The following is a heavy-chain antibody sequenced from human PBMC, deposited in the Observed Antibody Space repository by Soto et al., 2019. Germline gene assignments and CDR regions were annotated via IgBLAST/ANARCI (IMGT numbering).Heavy chain of an antibody. CDR2: ISGSGAVT. Sequence: VGTLRLSCAASGFTFGSFVMTWVRQTPGKGLEWVSSISGSGAVTNYLDSVKGRFTASRDNSKNTLYLQMNSLRAEDTAVYYCAKDQVVPAVYFDYWGQGTLVTVSS. D-gene: IGHD2-2*01. J-gene: IGHJ4*02. CDR3: AKDQVVPAVYFDY. V-gene: IGHV3-23*01. CDR1: GFTFGSFV.